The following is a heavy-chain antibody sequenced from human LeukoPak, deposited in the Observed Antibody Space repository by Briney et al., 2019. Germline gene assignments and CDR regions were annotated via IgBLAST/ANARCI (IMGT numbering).Heavy chain of an antibody. CDR3: ARHGSSYSFDC. V-gene: IGHV4-59*08. J-gene: IGHJ4*02. CDR1: GGSITGYY. Sequence: SETLSLTCTVSGGSITGYYWSWIRQPPGKGLEWIDYISYSGSTNYNPSLKSRVTMSVDTSKNQFSLRLSSVTAADTAVYYCARHGSSYSFDCWGQGTLVTVPS. D-gene: IGHD3-10*01. CDR2: ISYSGST.